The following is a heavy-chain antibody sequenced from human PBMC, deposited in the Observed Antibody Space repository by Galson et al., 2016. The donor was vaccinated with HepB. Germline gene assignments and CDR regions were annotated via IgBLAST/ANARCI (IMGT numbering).Heavy chain of an antibody. CDR1: GFTFGSYG. CDR2: ISYDGSNE. V-gene: IGHV3-30*03. D-gene: IGHD6-19*01. J-gene: IGHJ4*02. Sequence: SLRLSCAASGFTFGSYGMHWVRQAPGKGLHWVAVISYDGSNETYADSVKGRFTIFRDNSKNTLYLQMTSLRADDTAVYYCARPIHSILSVTGQRDGDYWGQGTLVTVSS. CDR3: ARPIHSILSVTGQRDGDY.